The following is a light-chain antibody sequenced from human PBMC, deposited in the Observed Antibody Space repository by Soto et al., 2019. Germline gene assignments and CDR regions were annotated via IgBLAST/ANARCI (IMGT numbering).Light chain of an antibody. CDR2: DVS. J-gene: IGKJ1*01. CDR3: QQYGSSPTWT. CDR1: QNISNY. Sequence: IVLKQSPATLSLSPGKRATLSGSASQNISNYLIWYQQKPGQAPRLLIYDVSNRAAGIPARFSGSGSETDFTLTITRLEPEDFAVYYCQQYGSSPTWTFGQGTKV. V-gene: IGKV3-20*01.